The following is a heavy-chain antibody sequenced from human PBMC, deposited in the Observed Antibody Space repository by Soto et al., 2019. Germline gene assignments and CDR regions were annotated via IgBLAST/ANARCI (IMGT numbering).Heavy chain of an antibody. Sequence: GGSLRLSCAASGFTFSSYAMTWARQVPGKGLEYVSSITGSGAGTFYADSVKGRFTISRDNSKSTLYLQLSSLRADDTAIYFCAKDPNGGYVGAFESWGQGSLVTVSS. CDR3: AKDPNGGYVGAFES. V-gene: IGHV3-23*01. J-gene: IGHJ4*02. CDR1: GFTFSSYA. D-gene: IGHD5-12*01. CDR2: ITGSGAGT.